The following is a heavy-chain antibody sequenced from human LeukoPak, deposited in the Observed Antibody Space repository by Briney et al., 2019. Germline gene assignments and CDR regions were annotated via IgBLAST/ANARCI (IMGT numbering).Heavy chain of an antibody. V-gene: IGHV3-11*04. J-gene: IGHJ4*02. CDR1: GFTFSYFY. Sequence: GGSLRLSCAASGFTFSYFYMSWIRQAPGKGLEWVSYISSSGSTIFYADSVKGRFTISRDNAKNSLYLQMNSPRAEDTAVYYCARSVVAATETFDYWGQGTLVTVSS. CDR2: ISSSGSTI. D-gene: IGHD2-15*01. CDR3: ARSVVAATETFDY.